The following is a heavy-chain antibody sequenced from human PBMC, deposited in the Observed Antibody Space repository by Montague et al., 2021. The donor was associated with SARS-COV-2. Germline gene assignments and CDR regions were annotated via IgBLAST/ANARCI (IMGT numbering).Heavy chain of an antibody. CDR1: GGSISSGEYY. CDR2: IDYSGST. Sequence: TLSLTCTVSGGSISSGEYYWNWIRQLPGKGLEWIGYIDYSGSTYYHPSLKGRVSISMDRSKNQLSLKLRSVSAADTAVYFCARDRDEAAAGTWEFDPWGQGTHVTVSS. D-gene: IGHD6-13*01. V-gene: IGHV4-31*03. J-gene: IGHJ5*02. CDR3: ARDRDEAAAGTWEFDP.